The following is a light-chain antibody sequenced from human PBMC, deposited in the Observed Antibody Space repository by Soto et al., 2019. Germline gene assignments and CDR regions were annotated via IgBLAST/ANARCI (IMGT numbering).Light chain of an antibody. CDR3: QATNNIPFT. Sequence: DIQMTQSPSSVSASVGDRITITCRASHDISRWLAWYQQKPGTAPKLLIYAASSLQSGVPSRFSGSGSGTDFTLAISSLQPEDFATYSCQATNNIPFTFGPGTKVDVK. V-gene: IGKV1-12*01. J-gene: IGKJ3*01. CDR1: HDISRW. CDR2: AAS.